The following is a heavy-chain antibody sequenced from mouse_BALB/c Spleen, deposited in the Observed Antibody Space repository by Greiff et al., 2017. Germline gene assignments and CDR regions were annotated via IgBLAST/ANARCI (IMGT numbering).Heavy chain of an antibody. J-gene: IGHJ3*01. CDR3: NGYYDYDWFAY. Sequence: VQLQQSGAELVRSGASVKLSCTASGFNIKDYYMHWVKQRPEQGLEWIGWIDPENGDTEYAPKFQGKATMTADTSSNTAYLQLSSLTSEDTAVYYCNGYYDYDWFAYWGQGTLGTVSA. CDR1: GFNIKDYY. CDR2: IDPENGDT. V-gene: IGHV14-4*02. D-gene: IGHD2-4*01.